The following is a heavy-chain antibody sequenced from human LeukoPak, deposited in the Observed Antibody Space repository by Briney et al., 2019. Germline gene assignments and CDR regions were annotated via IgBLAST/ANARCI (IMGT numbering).Heavy chain of an antibody. CDR1: GGSFSGYF. J-gene: IGHJ4*02. V-gene: IGHV4-34*01. CDR2: INHSGTT. CDR3: ARTLPSSYDDVWGTYRGHTYFDY. D-gene: IGHD3-16*02. Sequence: SETLSLTCAVYGGSFSGYFWSWIRRPPGKGLEWIADINHSGTTNYNPSLKSRVTISVDTSKNQFSLELNSVTAADTAVYYCARTLPSSYDDVWGTYRGHTYFDYWGQGTLVTVSS.